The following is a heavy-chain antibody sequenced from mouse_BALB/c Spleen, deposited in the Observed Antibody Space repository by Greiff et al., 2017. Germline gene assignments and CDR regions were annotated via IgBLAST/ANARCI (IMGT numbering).Heavy chain of an antibody. D-gene: IGHD2-10*01. V-gene: IGHV2-5-1*01. CDR2: IWRGGST. CDR3: AKKEGPYYGLYYYAMDY. Sequence: VKLVESGPSLVQPSQSLSITCTVSGFSLTSYGVHWVRQSPGKGLEWLGVIWRGGSTDYNAAFMSRLSITKDNSKSQVFFKMKSLQADDTAIYYCAKKEGPYYGLYYYAMDYWGQGTSVTVSS. J-gene: IGHJ4*01. CDR1: GFSLTSYG.